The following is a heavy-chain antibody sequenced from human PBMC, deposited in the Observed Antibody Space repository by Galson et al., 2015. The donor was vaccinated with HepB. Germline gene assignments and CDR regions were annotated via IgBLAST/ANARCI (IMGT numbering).Heavy chain of an antibody. CDR3: ARDRGARNSILWR. CDR1: GFTFSSYA. Sequence: SLRLSCAASGFTFSSYAMHWVRQAPGKGLEWVAVISYDGSNKYYADSVKGRFTISRDNSKNTLYLQMNSLRAEDTAVYYCARDRGARNSILWRWGQGTLVTVSS. V-gene: IGHV3-30-3*01. J-gene: IGHJ4*02. CDR2: ISYDGSNK. D-gene: IGHD2-21*01.